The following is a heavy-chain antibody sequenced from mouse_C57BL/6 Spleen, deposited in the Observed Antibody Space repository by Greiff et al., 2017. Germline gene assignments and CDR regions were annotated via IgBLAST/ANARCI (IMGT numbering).Heavy chain of an antibody. CDR2: IYPGSGNT. CDR3: ARGGYNYFDY. V-gene: IGHV1-76*01. Sequence: QVQLQQSGAELVRPGASVKLSCKASGYTFTDYYINWVKQRPGQGLEWIARIYPGSGNTYYNEKFKGKATLTAEKSSSTAYMQLSSLTSEDSAVYCCARGGYNYFDYWGQGTTLTVSS. J-gene: IGHJ2*01. CDR1: GYTFTDYY. D-gene: IGHD3-1*01.